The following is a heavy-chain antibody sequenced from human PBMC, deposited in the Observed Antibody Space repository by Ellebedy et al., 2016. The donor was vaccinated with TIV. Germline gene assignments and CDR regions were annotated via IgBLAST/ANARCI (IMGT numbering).Heavy chain of an antibody. D-gene: IGHD6-13*01. CDR1: GFTFSCCA. J-gene: IGHJ4*02. V-gene: IGHV3-23*01. CDR3: AKLGGIYTWYAEY. CDR2: ISNSGDTT. Sequence: GESLKISCAASGFTFSCCAMSWVRQAPGKGLEWVSVISNSGDTTYADSVKGSFTISRDNSKNTRYLQMNSLRAEDTAVYYCAKLGGIYTWYAEYWGQGTLVTVSS.